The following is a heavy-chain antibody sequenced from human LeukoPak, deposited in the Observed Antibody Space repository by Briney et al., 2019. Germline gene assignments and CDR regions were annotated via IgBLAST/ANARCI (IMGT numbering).Heavy chain of an antibody. Sequence: SETLSLTSSVSGDSISSSYWSWIRQPPGKGLEWIGNIYNSGSTNYNPSLKSRVTISVDTSKNQFSLKLSSVTAADTAVYYCARLQGSGYYLYNWFDPWGQGTLVTVSS. V-gene: IGHV4-59*08. CDR3: ARLQGSGYYLYNWFDP. CDR1: GDSISSSY. D-gene: IGHD3-22*01. J-gene: IGHJ5*02. CDR2: IYNSGST.